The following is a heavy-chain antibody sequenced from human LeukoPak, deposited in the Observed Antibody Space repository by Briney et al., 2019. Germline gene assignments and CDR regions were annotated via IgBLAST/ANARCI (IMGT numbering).Heavy chain of an antibody. Sequence: SETLSLTCTVSGVSISSYYMSWIRQPPGKGLEWVGYIYNSGSTTYNTSPKSRVTISVDTSKNQFSLKLSSVTAADTAVYYCARASYDSSGYAVYFDYWGQGTLVTVS. J-gene: IGHJ4*02. V-gene: IGHV4-59*01. D-gene: IGHD3-22*01. CDR3: ARASYDSSGYAVYFDY. CDR2: IYNSGST. CDR1: GVSISSYY.